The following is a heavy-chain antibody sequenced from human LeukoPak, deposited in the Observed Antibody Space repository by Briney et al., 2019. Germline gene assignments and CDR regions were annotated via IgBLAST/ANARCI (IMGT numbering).Heavy chain of an antibody. CDR2: IWYDGSNK. CDR1: GFTFSSYG. Sequence: PGRSLRLSCAASGFTFSSYGIHWVRQAPGKGPEWVALIWYDGSNKYYADSAKGRFTISRDNSKNTLYLQMNSLRAEDTAVYHCVRGSGAYYDYWGQGTLVTVTS. J-gene: IGHJ4*02. CDR3: VRGSGAYYDY. V-gene: IGHV3-33*01. D-gene: IGHD1-26*01.